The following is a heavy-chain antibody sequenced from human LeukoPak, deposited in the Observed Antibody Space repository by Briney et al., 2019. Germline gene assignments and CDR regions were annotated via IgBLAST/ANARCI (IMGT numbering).Heavy chain of an antibody. CDR3: ARHGDSGYDYFEY. J-gene: IGHJ4*02. CDR2: IYYSGST. D-gene: IGHD5-12*01. Sequence: SETLSLTCSVSGGSISSSSNFWGWIRQPPGEGLGPEWIGSIYYSGSTYYNPSLKSRVTIYVDTSKNQFSLKLSSVTAADTAVYYCARHGDSGYDYFEYWGQGTLVTVSS. V-gene: IGHV4-39*01. CDR1: GGSISSSSNF.